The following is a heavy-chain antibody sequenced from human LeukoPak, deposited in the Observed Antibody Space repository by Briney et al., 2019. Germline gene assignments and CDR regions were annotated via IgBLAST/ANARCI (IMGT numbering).Heavy chain of an antibody. V-gene: IGHV1-3*01. D-gene: IGHD3-22*01. J-gene: IGHJ5*02. CDR3: ARDRLLGCNWFDP. CDR1: GYTFTSYA. Sequence: ASVKVSCKASGYTFTSYAMHWVRQAPGQRLEWMGWINAGNGNTKYSQKFQGRVTITRDTSASTAYMELSSLRSEDTAVYYRARDRLLGCNWFDPWGQGTLVTVSS. CDR2: INAGNGNT.